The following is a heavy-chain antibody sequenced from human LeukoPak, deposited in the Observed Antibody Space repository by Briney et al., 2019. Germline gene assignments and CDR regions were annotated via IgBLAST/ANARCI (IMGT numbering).Heavy chain of an antibody. CDR2: ISSSSSYI. CDR1: GFTFSSYS. Sequence: PGGSLRLSCAASGFTFSSYSMNCVRQAPGKGLEWVSSISSSSSYIYYADSVKSRFTISRDNAKNSLYLQMNSLRAEDTAVYYCARGGGRDTAMVTAEDYWGQGTLVTVSS. CDR3: ARGGGRDTAMVTAEDY. V-gene: IGHV3-21*01. D-gene: IGHD5-18*01. J-gene: IGHJ4*02.